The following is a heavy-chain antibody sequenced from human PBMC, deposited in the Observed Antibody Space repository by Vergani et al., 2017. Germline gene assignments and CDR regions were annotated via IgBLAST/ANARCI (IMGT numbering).Heavy chain of an antibody. J-gene: IGHJ5*02. D-gene: IGHD3-10*01. V-gene: IGHV4-59*01. Sequence: QVRLQESGPGLVKTSETLSLTCSVPGGSMRGYYWSCIRQPPGKELEWIGYMYHSGSTNYNPSLETRVTISGDTSKNQFSLKLNSVTAADTAVYYCGRVAEFYGLGSRLLDLWGQGILVTVSS. CDR1: GGSMRGYY. CDR2: MYHSGST. CDR3: GRVAEFYGLGSRLLDL.